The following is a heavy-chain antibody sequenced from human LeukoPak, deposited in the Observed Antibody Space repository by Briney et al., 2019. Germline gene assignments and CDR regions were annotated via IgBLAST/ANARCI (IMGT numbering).Heavy chain of an antibody. J-gene: IGHJ4*02. CDR3: VRMVSGDS. CDR1: GFTFSNYD. V-gene: IGHV3-23*01. CDR2: ISASGIHI. Sequence: PGGSLRLSCAVSGFTFSNYDMNWVRQAPGKGPEWVTTISASGIHIYYADSAKGQFTISRDNSRNTLELQMNSLRGEDTAVYYCVRMVSGDSWGQGTLVTVTS. D-gene: IGHD2-8*01.